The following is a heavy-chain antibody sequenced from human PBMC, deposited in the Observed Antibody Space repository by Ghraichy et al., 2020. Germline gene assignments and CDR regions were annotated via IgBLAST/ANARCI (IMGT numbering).Heavy chain of an antibody. J-gene: IGHJ4*02. CDR1: GFTFSSYA. CDR3: ANFGVGHSSGWYQWDY. CDR2: ISSGDGST. V-gene: IGHV3-23*01. D-gene: IGHD6-19*01. Sequence: GESLNISCAASGFTFSSYAMSWVRQAPGKGLEWVSGISSGDGSTYYAEYYADSVKGRFTISRDNSKNTLYLQMNNLGAEDTAVYYCANFGVGHSSGWYQWDYWGQGTLVAVSS.